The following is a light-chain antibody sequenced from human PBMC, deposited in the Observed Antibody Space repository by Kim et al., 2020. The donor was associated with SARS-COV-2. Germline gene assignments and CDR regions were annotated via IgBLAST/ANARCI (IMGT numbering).Light chain of an antibody. CDR1: QSVLDRSNNQIY. J-gene: IGKJ2*01. CDR3: QQYYSSPFT. CDR2: WAS. V-gene: IGKV4-1*01. Sequence: DIAMTQSPDSLAVSLGERATINCKSSQSVLDRSNNQIYLAWYQQKPGQPPKLLISWASIRESGVPDRISVSGSGTDFTLTISSLQAEDVALYYCQQYYSSPFTLGQGTKLEI.